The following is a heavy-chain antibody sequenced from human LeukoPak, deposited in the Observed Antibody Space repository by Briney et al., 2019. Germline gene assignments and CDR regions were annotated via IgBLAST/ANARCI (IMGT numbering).Heavy chain of an antibody. CDR3: AKKMDPFDY. D-gene: IGHD5-24*01. J-gene: IGHJ4*02. CDR2: ISGSGGGT. Sequence: GGSLRLSCAASGFTFSSYAMSWVRQAPGKGLEWVSAISGSGGGTYYTDSVKGRFTISRDNSENTLYLQMNSLRTEDTAVYYCAKKMDPFDYWGQGTLVTVSS. V-gene: IGHV3-23*01. CDR1: GFTFSSYA.